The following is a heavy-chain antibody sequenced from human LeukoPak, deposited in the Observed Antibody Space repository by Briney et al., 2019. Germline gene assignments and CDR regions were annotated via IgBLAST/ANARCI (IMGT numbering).Heavy chain of an antibody. D-gene: IGHD6-19*01. J-gene: IGHJ4*02. V-gene: IGHV3-11*04. CDR3: AKVHSSGWYFFYY. CDR2: ISSSGSTI. CDR1: GFTFSDYY. Sequence: GGSLRLSCAASGFTFSDYYMSWIRQAPGKGLEWVSYISSSGSTIYYADSVKGRFTISRDNAKNSLYLQMNSLRAEDTAVYYCAKVHSSGWYFFYYWGQGTLVTVSS.